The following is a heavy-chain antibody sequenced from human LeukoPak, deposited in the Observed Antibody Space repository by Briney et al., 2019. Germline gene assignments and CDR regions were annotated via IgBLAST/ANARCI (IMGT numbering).Heavy chain of an antibody. D-gene: IGHD3-10*01. CDR2: INHSGST. J-gene: IGHJ4*02. CDR1: GGSFSGYY. V-gene: IGHV4-34*01. Sequence: KPSETLSLTCAVCGGSFSGYYWSWIRQPPGKGLEWIGEINHSGSTNYNPSLKSRVTISVDTSKNQFSLKLSSVTAADTAVYYCARVSFGESYYDYWGQGTLVTVSS. CDR3: ARVSFGESYYDY.